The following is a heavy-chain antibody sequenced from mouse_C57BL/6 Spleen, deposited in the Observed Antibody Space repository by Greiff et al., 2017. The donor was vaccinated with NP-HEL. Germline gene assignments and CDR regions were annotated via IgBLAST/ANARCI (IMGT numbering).Heavy chain of an antibody. J-gene: IGHJ4*01. CDR2: ISDGGSYT. CDR3: AREDGYYYAMDY. CDR1: GFTFSSYA. Sequence: DVQLVESGGGLVKPGGSLKLSCAASGFTFSSYAMSWVRQTPEKGLEWVATISDGGSYTYYQDNVKGRFTISRDNAKNNLYLQMSHLKSEDTAMYYCAREDGYYYAMDYWGQGTSVTVSS. V-gene: IGHV5-4*01. D-gene: IGHD2-3*01.